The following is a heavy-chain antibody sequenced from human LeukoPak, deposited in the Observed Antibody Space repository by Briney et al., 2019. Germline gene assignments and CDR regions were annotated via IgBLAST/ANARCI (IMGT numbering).Heavy chain of an antibody. D-gene: IGHD1-1*01. CDR1: GFTFSSYS. CDR3: ARWDGNFDY. V-gene: IGHV3-21*01. J-gene: IGHJ4*02. CDR2: ISSSSSYI. Sequence: GGSLRLSCAASGFTFSSYSMNWVRQAPGKGLEWVSSISSSSSYIYYAGSVKGRFTISRDNVKNSLYLQMNSLRAEDTAVYYCARWDGNFDYWGQGTLVTVSS.